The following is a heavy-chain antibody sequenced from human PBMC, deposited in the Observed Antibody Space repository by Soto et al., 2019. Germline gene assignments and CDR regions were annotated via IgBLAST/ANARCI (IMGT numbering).Heavy chain of an antibody. CDR3: VKDQGGYSGYVFDY. D-gene: IGHD5-12*01. Sequence: GGSLRLSCSASGFTFSSYTMYWVRQAPGKGLEYVSAINSNGGVTYYADSVKGRFTIPRDNSKNTLYLQMSSLRAEDTAVYYCVKDQGGYSGYVFDYWGQGTLVTVSS. V-gene: IGHV3-64D*06. CDR1: GFTFSSYT. J-gene: IGHJ4*02. CDR2: INSNGGVT.